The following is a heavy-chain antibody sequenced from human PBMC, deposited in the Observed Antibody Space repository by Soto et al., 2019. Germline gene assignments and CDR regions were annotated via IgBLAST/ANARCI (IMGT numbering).Heavy chain of an antibody. Sequence: ASVKVSCKASGCTFSSYAISWVRQAPGQGLEWMGGIIPIFGTANYAQKFQGRVTITADESTSTAYMELSSLRSEDTAVYYCARVVYYDSSGYYGSGVTLEYWGQGTLVIVSS. CDR2: IIPIFGTA. CDR3: ARVVYYDSSGYYGSGVTLEY. J-gene: IGHJ4*02. CDR1: GCTFSSYA. D-gene: IGHD3-22*01. V-gene: IGHV1-69*13.